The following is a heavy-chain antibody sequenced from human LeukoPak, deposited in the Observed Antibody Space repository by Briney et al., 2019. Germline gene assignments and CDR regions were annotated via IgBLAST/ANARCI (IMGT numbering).Heavy chain of an antibody. J-gene: IGHJ4*02. CDR1: GFTVSSNY. D-gene: IGHD6-13*01. CDR3: ARDSSSWYIYFDY. CDR2: IYSDGGT. V-gene: IGHV3-66*01. Sequence: GGSLRLSCAASGFTVSSNYMSWVRQAPGKGLEWVSVIYSDGGTNYADSVRGRFTISGDISKNTLYLRMNSLRAEDTAVYYCARDSSSWYIYFDYWGQGTLVTVSS.